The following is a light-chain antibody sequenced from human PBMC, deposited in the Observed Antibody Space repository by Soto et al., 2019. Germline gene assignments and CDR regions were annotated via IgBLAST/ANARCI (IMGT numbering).Light chain of an antibody. V-gene: IGLV1-40*01. CDR1: SSNIGAGYD. CDR2: GNS. Sequence: QSVLTQPPSVSGAPGQRVTISCTGSSSNIGAGYDVHWYQQLPGTAPKRLIYGNSNRPSGVPDRFSGSKSGTSASLAITGLQAEDEADYYCQSYDSSLSGSVFGGGTKLTDL. CDR3: QSYDSSLSGSV. J-gene: IGLJ2*01.